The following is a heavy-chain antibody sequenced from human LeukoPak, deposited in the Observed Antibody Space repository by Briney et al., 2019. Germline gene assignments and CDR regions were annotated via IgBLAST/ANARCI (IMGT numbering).Heavy chain of an antibody. V-gene: IGHV1-69*13. J-gene: IGHJ4*02. CDR2: IIPIFGTA. CDR1: GYTFTDYY. CDR3: ARGPLNYYGSGSYNRDY. D-gene: IGHD3-10*01. Sequence: GASVKVSCKASGYTFTDYYMHWVRQAPGQGLEWMGWIIPIFGTANYAQKFQGRVTITADESTSTAYMELSSLRSEDTAVYYCARGPLNYYGSGSYNRDYWGQGTLVTVSS.